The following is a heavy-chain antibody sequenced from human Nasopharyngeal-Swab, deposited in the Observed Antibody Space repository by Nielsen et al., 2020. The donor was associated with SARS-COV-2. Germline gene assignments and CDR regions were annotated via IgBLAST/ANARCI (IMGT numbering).Heavy chain of an antibody. CDR3: ARDSRQWLRFYAFDI. J-gene: IGHJ3*02. V-gene: IGHV3-21*01. CDR1: GFTFSSYS. CDR2: ISSSSSYI. Sequence: GESLKISCAASGFTFSSYSMNWVRQAPGKGPEWVSSISSSSSYIYYADSVKGRFTISRDNAKNSLYLQMNSLRAEDTAVYYCARDSRQWLRFYAFDIWGQGTMVTVSS. D-gene: IGHD5-12*01.